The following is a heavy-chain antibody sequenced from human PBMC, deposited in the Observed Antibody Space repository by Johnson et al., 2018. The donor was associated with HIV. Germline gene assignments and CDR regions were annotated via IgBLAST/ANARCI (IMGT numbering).Heavy chain of an antibody. CDR2: IRSKANSYAT. CDR1: GFTFSGSA. CDR3: ARVGIVATILGAFDI. Sequence: EVQLLESGGGLVQPGKSLRLSCAASGFTFSGSAMHWVRQASGKGLEWVGRIRSKANSYATAYAASVKGRFTISRDDSKNTAYLQMNSLKTEDTAVYYCARVGIVATILGAFDIWGQGTMFTVSS. V-gene: IGHV3-73*01. J-gene: IGHJ3*02. D-gene: IGHD5-12*01.